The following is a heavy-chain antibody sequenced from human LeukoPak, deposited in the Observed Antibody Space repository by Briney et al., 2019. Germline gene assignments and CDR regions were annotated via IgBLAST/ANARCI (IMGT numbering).Heavy chain of an antibody. CDR2: IYYSGST. V-gene: IGHV4-59*12. CDR1: GDSISSYY. Sequence: PSETLSLTCAVSGDSISSYYWNWIRQPPGKGLEWIGYIYYSGSTNYNPSLKSRVTMSVDTSKNQFSLKLSSVTAADTAVYYCARDPFYYGSGNYYYMDVWGKGTTVTISS. CDR3: ARDPFYYGSGNYYYMDV. D-gene: IGHD3-10*01. J-gene: IGHJ6*03.